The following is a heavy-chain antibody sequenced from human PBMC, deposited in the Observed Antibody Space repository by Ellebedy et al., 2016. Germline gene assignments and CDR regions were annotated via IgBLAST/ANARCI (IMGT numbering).Heavy chain of an antibody. J-gene: IGHJ1*01. CDR1: GFTFSSYG. CDR3: ARAPPYCNTISCYHQY. D-gene: IGHD2-2*01. CDR2: ISSDGSNK. Sequence: GESLKISXAASGFTFSSYGMHWVRQAPGKGLEWVAVISSDGSNKYYADSVKGRFTISRDNSKNTLYLQMNSLRAEDTAVYYCARAPPYCNTISCYHQYWGQGTLVTVSS. V-gene: IGHV3-30*19.